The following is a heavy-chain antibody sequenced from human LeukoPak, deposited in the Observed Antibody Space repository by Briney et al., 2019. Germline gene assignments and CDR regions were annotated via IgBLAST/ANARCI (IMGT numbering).Heavy chain of an antibody. Sequence: SVTVSCKASGGTFSSYAISWVRQAPGQGLEWMGGIIPIFGTANYAQKFQGRVTITADESTSTAYMELSSLRSEDTAVYYCARGGYDFWSARPYFDYWGQGTLVTVSS. CDR3: ARGGYDFWSARPYFDY. V-gene: IGHV1-69*13. CDR2: IIPIFGTA. D-gene: IGHD3-3*01. J-gene: IGHJ4*02. CDR1: GGTFSSYA.